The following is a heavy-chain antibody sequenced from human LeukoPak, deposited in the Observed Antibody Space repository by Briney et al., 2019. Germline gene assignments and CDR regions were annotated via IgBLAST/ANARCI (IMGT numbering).Heavy chain of an antibody. D-gene: IGHD5-18*01. Sequence: GASVKVSCKASGGTFSSYAISWVRQAPGQGLEWMGRIIPILGIANYAQKFQGRVTITADKSTSTAYMELSSLRSEDTAVYYCARDWGGDTAMVTPFDYWGQGTLVTVSS. V-gene: IGHV1-69*04. CDR2: IIPILGIA. J-gene: IGHJ4*02. CDR1: GGTFSSYA. CDR3: ARDWGGDTAMVTPFDY.